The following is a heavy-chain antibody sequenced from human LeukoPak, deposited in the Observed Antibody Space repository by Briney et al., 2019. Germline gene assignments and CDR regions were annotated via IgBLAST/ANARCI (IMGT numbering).Heavy chain of an antibody. CDR2: IKNDGSYT. V-gene: IGHV3-74*01. J-gene: IGHJ4*02. CDR1: GFTFSNYW. Sequence: GGSLRLSCAASGFTFSNYWMHWVRQAPGKGPVWVARIKNDGSYTSYADSVKGRFTISRDDAKNTLYLQMSSLRAEDAAVYYCARDFDMGGTPGDDFDYWGRGTLVTVSS. CDR3: ARDFDMGGTPGDDFDY. D-gene: IGHD3-9*01.